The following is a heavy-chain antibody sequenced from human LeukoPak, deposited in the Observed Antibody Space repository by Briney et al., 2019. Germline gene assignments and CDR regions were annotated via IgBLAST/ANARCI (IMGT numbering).Heavy chain of an antibody. CDR3: AARPRMPPRFDF. Sequence: PGGSLRLSCAASGFTFSSYPMSWVRQAPGKGLQWVSAISNGGGTAYYADSVKGRFTISRDNSKSKLYLQMDSLRAEDTAIYYCAARPRMPPRFDFWGLGTLVTVSS. V-gene: IGHV3-23*01. CDR1: GFTFSSYP. D-gene: IGHD2-2*01. J-gene: IGHJ4*02. CDR2: ISNGGGTA.